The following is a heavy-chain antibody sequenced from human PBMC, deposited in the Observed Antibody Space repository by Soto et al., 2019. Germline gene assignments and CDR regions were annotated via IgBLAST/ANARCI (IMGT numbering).Heavy chain of an antibody. Sequence: QVQLVQSGAEVKKPGSSVTVSCKASGGTFDNSAISWVRQAPGQGLEWMGGISPIFPTPDYSQKFKGRVSITADESTSTAYMELTSLRSEDTAVYYCARDKGRLQFGGNYYCAMDVGGQGTTVTVSS. CDR1: GGTFDNSA. CDR2: ISPIFPTP. V-gene: IGHV1-69*12. CDR3: ARDKGRLQFGGNYYCAMDV. D-gene: IGHD5-12*01. J-gene: IGHJ6*02.